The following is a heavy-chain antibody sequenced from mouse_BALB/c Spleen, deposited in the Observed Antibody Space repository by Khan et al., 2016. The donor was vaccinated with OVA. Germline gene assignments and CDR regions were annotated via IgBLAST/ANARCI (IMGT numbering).Heavy chain of an antibody. CDR1: GFSLTCSG. CDR2: IWGEGST. Sequence: HVQLKLSGPDLVAPSQSLSITCTASGFSLTCSGVNCVHQPPDKGLEWLGVIWGEGSTNYHSALISRLSISKDNSNTKAFLTLNSLHTHHTTTYSGDTAYYKYDKFVEKWGQGTTLTVSS. CDR3: DTAYYKYDKFVEK. V-gene: IGHV2-3*01. D-gene: IGHD2-14*01. J-gene: IGHJ2*01.